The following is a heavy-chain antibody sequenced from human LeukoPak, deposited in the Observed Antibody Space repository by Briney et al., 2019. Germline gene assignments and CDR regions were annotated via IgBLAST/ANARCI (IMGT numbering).Heavy chain of an antibody. CDR1: GGSFSDYY. Sequence: SETLSLTCAVYGGSFSDYYWSWIRQPAGKGLEWIGRIYTSGSTNYNPSLKSRVTMSVDTSKNQFSLKLSSVTAADTAVYYCARGGARTRYYFDYWGQGTLVTVSS. J-gene: IGHJ4*02. CDR3: ARGGARTRYYFDY. D-gene: IGHD3-16*01. CDR2: IYTSGST. V-gene: IGHV4-59*10.